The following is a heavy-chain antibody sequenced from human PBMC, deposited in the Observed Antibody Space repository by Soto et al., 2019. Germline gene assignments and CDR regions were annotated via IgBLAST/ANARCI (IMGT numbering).Heavy chain of an antibody. Sequence: EVQLLESGGGLVQPGGSLRLSCAASGFTFSSYAMRWVRQAPGKGLEWVSAISGSGDSTYYADSVKGRFTTSRDKSKKKLYLQMNSLRAEDTAVYYCARRGSGSYDDYWGQGTLVTVSS. CDR3: ARRGSGSYDDY. CDR1: GFTFSSYA. CDR2: ISGSGDST. J-gene: IGHJ4*02. V-gene: IGHV3-23*01. D-gene: IGHD1-26*01.